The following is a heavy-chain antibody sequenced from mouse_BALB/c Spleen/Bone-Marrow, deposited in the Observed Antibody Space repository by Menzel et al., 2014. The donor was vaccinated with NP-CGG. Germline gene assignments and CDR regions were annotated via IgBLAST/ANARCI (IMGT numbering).Heavy chain of an antibody. Sequence: EVKLVESGGGLVQPGGSRKLSCAASRFTFSSFGMHWVRQAPEKGLEWVAYISGGSTAICYADTVKGRFTISRDNPKNTLFLQMTSLRSEDTAMYYCARGGNWDDFDVWGAGTTVTVSP. D-gene: IGHD4-1*01. CDR2: ISGGSTAI. J-gene: IGHJ1*01. V-gene: IGHV5-17*02. CDR3: ARGGNWDDFDV. CDR1: RFTFSSFG.